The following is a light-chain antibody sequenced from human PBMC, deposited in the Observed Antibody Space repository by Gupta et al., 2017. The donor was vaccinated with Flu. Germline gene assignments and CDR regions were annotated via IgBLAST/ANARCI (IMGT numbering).Light chain of an antibody. CDR1: KVGDKY. Sequence: SPGQTASITCSGDKVGDKYACWYQQKPGQSPVLVIYQDSKRPSGIPERFSGSNSGNTATLTISGTQAMDEADYYCQAWDSSTWVFGGGTKLTVL. J-gene: IGLJ3*02. V-gene: IGLV3-1*01. CDR3: QAWDSSTWV. CDR2: QDS.